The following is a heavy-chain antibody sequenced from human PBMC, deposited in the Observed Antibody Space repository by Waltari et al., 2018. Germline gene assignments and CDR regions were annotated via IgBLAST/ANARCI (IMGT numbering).Heavy chain of an antibody. CDR3: ARTSNILDAFDI. Sequence: EVQLVESAGGLVQPGGSLRLSVAASGFPFSRYSMHGVRQAPGKGLEWVSYISSSSSTIYYADSVKGRFTISRDNAKNSLYLQMNSLRAEDTAVYYCARTSNILDAFDIWGQGTMVTVSS. J-gene: IGHJ3*02. CDR2: ISSSSSTI. CDR1: GFPFSRYS. V-gene: IGHV3-48*04.